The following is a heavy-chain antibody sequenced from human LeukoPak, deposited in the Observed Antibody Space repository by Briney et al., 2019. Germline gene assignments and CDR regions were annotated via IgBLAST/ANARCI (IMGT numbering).Heavy chain of an antibody. CDR3: ARGCWDSFDP. CDR2: FSGTGDTP. V-gene: IGHV3-23*01. Sequence: GGPLRLSCAPSGFLLKNYATNWVRQAPGKGLEWVSAFSGTGDTPFYVDSVKDRFTFSRDNTKNTVDLQMDSLRVDDTAVYYCARGCWDSFDPWGQGTLVTVSS. J-gene: IGHJ5*02. CDR1: GFLLKNYA. D-gene: IGHD1-26*01.